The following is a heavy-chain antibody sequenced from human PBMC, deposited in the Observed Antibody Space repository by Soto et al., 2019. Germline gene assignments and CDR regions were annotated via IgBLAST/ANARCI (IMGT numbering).Heavy chain of an antibody. CDR1: GGSISSYY. D-gene: IGHD3-3*01. J-gene: IGHJ5*02. V-gene: IGHV4-59*01. Sequence: PSETLSLTCTVSGGSISSYYWSWIRQPPGKGLEWIGYIYYSGSTNYNPSLKSRVTISVDTSKNQFSLKLSSVTAADTAVYYCARVGDFWSGYLWFDPWGQGTLVTVSS. CDR2: IYYSGST. CDR3: ARVGDFWSGYLWFDP.